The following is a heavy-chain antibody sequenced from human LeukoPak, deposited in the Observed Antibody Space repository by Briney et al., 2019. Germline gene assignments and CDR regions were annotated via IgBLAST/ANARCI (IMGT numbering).Heavy chain of an antibody. CDR1: GFTFSSYA. V-gene: IGHV3-64*01. Sequence: PGGSLRLSCAASGFTFSSYAMHWVRQAPGKGLEYVSAISSNGGSTYYANSVKGRFTISRDNSKNTLYLQMGSLRAEDMAVYYCARESAAAGPTSSDYWGQGTLVTVSS. D-gene: IGHD6-13*01. J-gene: IGHJ4*02. CDR2: ISSNGGST. CDR3: ARESAAAGPTSSDY.